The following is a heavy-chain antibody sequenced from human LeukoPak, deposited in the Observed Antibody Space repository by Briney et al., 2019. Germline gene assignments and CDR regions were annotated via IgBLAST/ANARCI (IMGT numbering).Heavy chain of an antibody. D-gene: IGHD3-16*01. CDR2: IDHTGST. V-gene: IGHV4-59*11. CDR3: ARQSLVDYSDSRGPFRWFDI. Sequence: SETLSLSCNVSGGSISSHYWSWIRQPPGKGLEWIGYIDHTGSTDCSPSLKSRVTMSVDTSKNQVSLKLSYVTAADTAVYVCARQSLVDYSDSRGPFRWFDIWGRGTLVTVS. CDR1: GGSISSHY. J-gene: IGHJ5*02.